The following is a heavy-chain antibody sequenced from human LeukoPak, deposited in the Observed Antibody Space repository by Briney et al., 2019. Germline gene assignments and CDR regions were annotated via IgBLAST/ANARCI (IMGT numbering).Heavy chain of an antibody. CDR1: GFTFSTYA. V-gene: IGHV3-23*01. J-gene: IGHJ6*02. CDR3: ARFRWGDYYYYGVDV. CDR2: ISGGGGST. Sequence: GGSLRLSCATSGFTFSTYALTWVRQAPGQGLEWVSAISGGGGSTYYADSVKGRFTISRDTSNNMMYLQLNSLRAEDTAIYYCARFRWGDYYYYGVDVWGQGTTVTVSS. D-gene: IGHD3-16*01.